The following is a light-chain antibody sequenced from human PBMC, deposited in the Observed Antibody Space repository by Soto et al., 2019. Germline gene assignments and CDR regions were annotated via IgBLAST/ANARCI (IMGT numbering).Light chain of an antibody. Sequence: QSVLTQPASVSGSPGQSITISCTGTSSDVGGYNYVSWYQQHQGKAPKLMIYEVSNRPSGVSNRFSGSKSGNTASLTISGLQAEDEADYYCSSYTSSSPPYVFGTGTKLTVL. J-gene: IGLJ1*01. CDR2: EVS. V-gene: IGLV2-14*01. CDR1: SSDVGGYNY. CDR3: SSYTSSSPPYV.